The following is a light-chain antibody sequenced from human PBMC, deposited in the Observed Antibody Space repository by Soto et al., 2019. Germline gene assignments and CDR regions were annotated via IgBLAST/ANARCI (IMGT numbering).Light chain of an antibody. CDR1: QSISSF. CDR3: QQHFNGPIT. V-gene: IGKV3-11*01. CDR2: GAS. Sequence: EIVLTQSPATLSLSPGERATLSCRASQSISSFLAWYQQKPGQAPRLLIYGASHRATGIPARFSGSGSGTDFTLTISSLEPEDFAVYYCQQHFNGPITFGQGTRLEIK. J-gene: IGKJ5*01.